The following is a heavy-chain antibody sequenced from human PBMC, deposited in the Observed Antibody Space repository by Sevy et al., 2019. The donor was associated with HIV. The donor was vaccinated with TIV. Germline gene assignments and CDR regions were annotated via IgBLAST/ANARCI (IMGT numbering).Heavy chain of an antibody. Sequence: GGSLRLSCAASSFTFNNYAMSWVRQAPGKGLEGKGLEWVSTISGGGCGTYYADSVRGRFTSSRDNSKNTLYLQVNSLRVEDTAVYYCAKHYIHDIADGWYFDLWGRGTLVTVSS. D-gene: IGHD6-13*01. J-gene: IGHJ2*01. CDR2: ISGGGCGT. CDR3: AKHYIHDIADGWYFDL. V-gene: IGHV3-23*01. CDR1: SFTFNNYA.